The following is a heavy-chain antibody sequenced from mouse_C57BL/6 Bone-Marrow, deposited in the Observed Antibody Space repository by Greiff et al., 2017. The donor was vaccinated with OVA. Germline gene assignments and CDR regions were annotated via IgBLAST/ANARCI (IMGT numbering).Heavy chain of an antibody. CDR1: GFTFSDYG. D-gene: IGHD2-10*01. J-gene: IGHJ4*01. V-gene: IGHV5-17*01. CDR2: ISSGSSTI. Sequence: EVKLMESGGGLVKPGGSLKLSCAASGFTFSDYGMHWVRQAPEKGLEWVAYISSGSSTIYYADTVKGRFTISRDNAKNTLFLQMTSLRSEDTAMYACARPTMCPQDYAMDYWGQGTSVTVSS. CDR3: ARPTMCPQDYAMDY.